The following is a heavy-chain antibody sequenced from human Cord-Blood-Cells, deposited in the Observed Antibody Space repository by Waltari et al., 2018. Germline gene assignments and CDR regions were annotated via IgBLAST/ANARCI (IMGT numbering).Heavy chain of an antibody. D-gene: IGHD2-15*01. J-gene: IGHJ4*02. CDR1: GYTLTELS. Sequence: QVQLVQSGAEVKKPGASVKVSCKVSGYTLTELSMHWVRQAPGKGLEWMGGFDPEDSETIYAQKFQGRVTMTEDTSTDTAHMELSSLRSEDTAVYYCATDGHCSGGSCYPYYFDYWGQGTLVTVSS. CDR3: ATDGHCSGGSCYPYYFDY. V-gene: IGHV1-24*01. CDR2: FDPEDSET.